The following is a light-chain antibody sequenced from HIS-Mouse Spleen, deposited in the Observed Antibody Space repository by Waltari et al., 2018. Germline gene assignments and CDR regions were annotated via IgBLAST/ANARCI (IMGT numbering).Light chain of an antibody. CDR3: GTWDSSLSAVV. CDR2: DNN. Sequence: QSVLTQPPSVSAAPGQTVTISCSGSSPTIGNNYVSWYQQLPGTAPKLLIYDNNKRPSGIPDRFSGSKSGTSATLGITGLQTGDEADYYCGTWDSSLSAVVFGGGTKLTVL. V-gene: IGLV1-51*01. CDR1: SPTIGNNY. J-gene: IGLJ2*01.